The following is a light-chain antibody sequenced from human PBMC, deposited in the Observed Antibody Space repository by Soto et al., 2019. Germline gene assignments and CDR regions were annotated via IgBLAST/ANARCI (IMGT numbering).Light chain of an antibody. Sequence: EIVMTQSPATLSVSPGERATLSCRASQSVSSNLAWYQQKPGQAPRLLIYGASTRATGIPARFSGSGSGTELTLTISSLQSEDFAVYYCQQYNNWRTFGQGTRWISN. J-gene: IGKJ1*01. CDR1: QSVSSN. CDR3: QQYNNWRT. CDR2: GAS. V-gene: IGKV3-15*01.